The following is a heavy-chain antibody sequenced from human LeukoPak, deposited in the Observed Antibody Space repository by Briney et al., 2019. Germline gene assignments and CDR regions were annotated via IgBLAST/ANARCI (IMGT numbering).Heavy chain of an antibody. V-gene: IGHV1-2*06. D-gene: IGHD3-3*01. Sequence: ASVKVSCKASGYTFTGYYMHWVRQAPGQGLEWMGRINPNSGGTNYAQKFQGRVTMTRDTSISTAYMELSSLRSEDTAVYYCARAPITIFGVVINRFDYWGQGTLVTVSS. CDR2: INPNSGGT. CDR3: ARAPITIFGVVINRFDY. CDR1: GYTFTGYY. J-gene: IGHJ4*02.